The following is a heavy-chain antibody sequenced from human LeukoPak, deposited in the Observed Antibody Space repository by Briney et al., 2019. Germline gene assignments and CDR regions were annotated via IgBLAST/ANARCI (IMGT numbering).Heavy chain of an antibody. D-gene: IGHD6-6*01. V-gene: IGHV1-69*06. CDR3: ARVAPMIGSSSYYYYYYMDV. CDR1: GGTFSSYA. CDR2: IIPIFGTA. J-gene: IGHJ6*03. Sequence: SVKVSCKASGGTFSSYAISWVRQAPGQGLEWMGGIIPIFGTANYAQKFQGRVTITADKSTSTAYMELSSLRSEDTAVYYCARVAPMIGSSSYYYYYYMDVWGKGTTVTVSS.